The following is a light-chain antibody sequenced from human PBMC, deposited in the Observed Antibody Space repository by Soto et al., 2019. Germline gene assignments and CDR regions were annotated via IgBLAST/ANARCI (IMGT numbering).Light chain of an antibody. V-gene: IGKV3-20*01. Sequence: IVLTQSPGTLSLSPGKRATLSCRASQSISSSYLAWYQQRPGQAPRLFIYGASSRATGIPDRFSGSGSGTEFTLTISRLEPEDFAVYYCQQYGSSSWTFGQGTKVDIK. CDR1: QSISSSY. CDR3: QQYGSSSWT. CDR2: GAS. J-gene: IGKJ1*01.